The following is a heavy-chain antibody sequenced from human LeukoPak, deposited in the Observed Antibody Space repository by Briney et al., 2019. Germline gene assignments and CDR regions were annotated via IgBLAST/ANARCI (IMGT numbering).Heavy chain of an antibody. CDR1: GDSISNYY. J-gene: IGHJ5*02. CDR3: ARARVATLFRTRKPNNWFDP. V-gene: IGHV4-4*07. Sequence: SETLSLTCTVSGDSISNYYWSWIRQPAGKGLEWIGRIYIIGSTDYNPSLKRRVSMSLDTSKNQFSLKLTSVTAADTAVYYCARARVATLFRTRKPNNWFDPWGQGTLVTVSS. CDR2: IYIIGST. D-gene: IGHD5-12*01.